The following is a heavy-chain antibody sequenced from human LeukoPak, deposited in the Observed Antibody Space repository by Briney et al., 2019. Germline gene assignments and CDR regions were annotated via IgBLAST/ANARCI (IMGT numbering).Heavy chain of an antibody. D-gene: IGHD3-3*01. J-gene: IGHJ4*02. CDR3: ARDPRGITIFGVVIIPFDY. Sequence: GASVKVSCKASGYTFTSYGISWARQAPGQGLEWMGWISAYKGNTNYAQKLQGRVTMTTDTSTSTAYMELRSLRSDDTAVYYCARDPRGITIFGVVIIPFDYWGQGTLVTVSS. CDR2: ISAYKGNT. V-gene: IGHV1-18*01. CDR1: GYTFTSYG.